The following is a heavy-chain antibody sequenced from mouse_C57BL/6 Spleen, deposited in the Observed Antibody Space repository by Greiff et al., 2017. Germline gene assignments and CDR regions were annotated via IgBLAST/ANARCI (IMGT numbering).Heavy chain of an antibody. Sequence: QVQLQQPGAELVKPGASVKLSCKASGYTFTSYWMQWVKQRPGQGLEWIGEIDPSDSYTNYNQKFKGKATLTVDTSSSTAYMQLSSLTSEDSAVYYCARSNWERAMDYWGQGTSVTVSS. V-gene: IGHV1-50*01. CDR2: IDPSDSYT. CDR1: GYTFTSYW. J-gene: IGHJ4*01. CDR3: ARSNWERAMDY. D-gene: IGHD4-1*01.